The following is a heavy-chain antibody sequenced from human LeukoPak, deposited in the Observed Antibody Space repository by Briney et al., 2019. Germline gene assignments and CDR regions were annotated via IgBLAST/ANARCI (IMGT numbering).Heavy chain of an antibody. CDR2: IKSKTDGGTT. J-gene: IGHJ4*02. D-gene: IGHD2-21*02. Sequence: PGGSLRLSCAASGFTFSNAWMTWVRQAPGKGLEWVGRIKSKTDGGTTDYAAPVKGRFTISRDDSKNTLYLQMNRLKTEDTAVYYCTREAVTANGYFDYWGQGTLVTVSS. V-gene: IGHV3-15*01. CDR1: GFTFSNAW. CDR3: TREAVTANGYFDY.